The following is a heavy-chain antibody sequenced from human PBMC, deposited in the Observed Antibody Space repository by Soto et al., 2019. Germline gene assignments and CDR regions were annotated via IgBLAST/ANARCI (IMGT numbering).Heavy chain of an antibody. CDR1: GGSVSSRNYY. Sequence: QVQLQESGPGLVKPSETLSLTCTVSGGSVSSRNYYWSWIRQPPGKGLEWIGYLYYSGSTNYNPSLKSRVTTSADASKNQFSLKLSSVTAADTAVYYCVRGWLPSPNLRFDPWGQGILVTVSS. D-gene: IGHD3-22*01. CDR2: LYYSGST. J-gene: IGHJ5*02. V-gene: IGHV4-61*01. CDR3: VRGWLPSPNLRFDP.